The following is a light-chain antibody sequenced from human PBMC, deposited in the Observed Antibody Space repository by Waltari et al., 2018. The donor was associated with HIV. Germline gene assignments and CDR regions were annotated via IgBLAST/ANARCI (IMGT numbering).Light chain of an antibody. CDR3: QQTYSIPRT. CDR1: QSINTN. J-gene: IGKJ4*01. Sequence: DLQLTQSPSSLSAFVGDRVTITCRASQSINTNLNLYQQITGKAPKLLIYAASTLQSGVPSKFNGGGSGTDFTLTINSLQPEDSATYYCQQTYSIPRTFGRGTRVEI. V-gene: IGKV1-39*01. CDR2: AAS.